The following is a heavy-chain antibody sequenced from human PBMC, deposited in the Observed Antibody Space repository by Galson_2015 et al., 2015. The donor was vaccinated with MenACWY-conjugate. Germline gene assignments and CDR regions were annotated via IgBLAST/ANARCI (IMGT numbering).Heavy chain of an antibody. D-gene: IGHD4-17*01. CDR3: TRDVGDYNWFDP. Sequence: SLRLSCTASGFLFSGSAIHWVRQASGKGLAWVGQMETKGNGSATTYASPVGGRVFLSRDASMTPAFLQMNSLKTEDTAVYYCTRDVGDYNWFDPWGQGALVTVSS. J-gene: IGHJ5*02. CDR1: GFLFSGSA. CDR2: METKGNGSAT. V-gene: IGHV3-73*01.